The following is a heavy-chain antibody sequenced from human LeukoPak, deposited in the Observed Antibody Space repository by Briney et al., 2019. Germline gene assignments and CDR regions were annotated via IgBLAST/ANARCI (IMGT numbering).Heavy chain of an antibody. CDR2: IYYSGST. Sequence: PSETLSLTCTVSGGSISSHYWSWIRQPPGKGLEWIGNIYYSGSTNYNPSLKSRVTISVDTSKNQFSLKLSSVTAADTAVYYCARAIQNNFWFDPWGQGTLVTVSS. CDR3: ARAIQNNFWFDP. CDR1: GGSISSHY. J-gene: IGHJ5*02. V-gene: IGHV4-59*11. D-gene: IGHD1-20*01.